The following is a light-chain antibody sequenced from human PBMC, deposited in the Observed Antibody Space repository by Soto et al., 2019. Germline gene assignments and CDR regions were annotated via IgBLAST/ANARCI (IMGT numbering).Light chain of an antibody. J-gene: IGLJ1*01. V-gene: IGLV2-14*01. CDR2: DVI. CDR1: SSDVGGYNF. Sequence: QSALTQPASASGSPGQSITISCTGTSSDVGGYNFVSWYQQHPGKAPKLMIYDVINRPSGVSNRFSGSKSGNTASLTISGLQAEDEADYYCSSYTTSSTFVFGTGTKLTVL. CDR3: SSYTTSSTFV.